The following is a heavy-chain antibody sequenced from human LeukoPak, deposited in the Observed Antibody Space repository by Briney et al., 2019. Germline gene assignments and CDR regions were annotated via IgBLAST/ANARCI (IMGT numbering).Heavy chain of an antibody. J-gene: IGHJ5*02. CDR3: ARLYNHNWFDP. V-gene: IGHV4-59*07. Sequence: SDTLSLTRTVSGDSINSYYWSWIRQPPGRGLEWIGYIYYTGNTNYNPSLKSRVTISIDTSKNQSSLRLSSVTAADTAMYYCARLYNHNWFDPWGQGTLVTVSS. D-gene: IGHD3-16*02. CDR1: GDSINSYY. CDR2: IYYTGNT.